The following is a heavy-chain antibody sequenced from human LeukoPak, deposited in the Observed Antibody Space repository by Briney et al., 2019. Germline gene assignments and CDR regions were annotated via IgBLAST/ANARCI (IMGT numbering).Heavy chain of an antibody. CDR3: AKDTTAVAGAYFDY. V-gene: IGHV3-74*01. CDR1: GFTFSSYW. D-gene: IGHD6-19*01. CDR2: INSDGSST. J-gene: IGHJ4*02. Sequence: PGGSLRLSCAASGFTFSSYWMHWVRQAPGKGLVWVSRINSDGSSTSYADSVKGRFTISRDNAKNSLYLQMNSLRAEDTALYYCAKDTTAVAGAYFDYWGQRTLVTVSS.